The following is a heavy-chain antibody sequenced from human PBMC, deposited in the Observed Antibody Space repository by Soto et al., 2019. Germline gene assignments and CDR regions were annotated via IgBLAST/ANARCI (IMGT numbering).Heavy chain of an antibody. D-gene: IGHD6-19*01. CDR3: AREKWGSGSRWLDP. V-gene: IGHV1-3*01. J-gene: IGHJ5*02. CDR2: IIPILGIA. Sequence: ESEKVSFKAAGCTFTSYAMHWVRQAPGQRLEWMGRIIPILGIANYAQNCQGRVTINQDTSASTAYMELSSLTSEDTAVYYCAREKWGSGSRWLDPWGQGTLVTVSS. CDR1: GCTFTSYA.